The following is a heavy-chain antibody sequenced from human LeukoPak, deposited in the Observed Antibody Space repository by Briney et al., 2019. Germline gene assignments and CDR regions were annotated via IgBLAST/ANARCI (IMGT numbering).Heavy chain of an antibody. D-gene: IGHD6-13*01. J-gene: IGHJ4*02. V-gene: IGHV4-4*07. CDR3: ARMVSAGTHNY. Sequence: SETLSLTCTVSGGSVNSYYWSWIRQPAGKGLEWIGHIYASGSNDYNPSLKSRVTMSLDMAKNQFSLRLTSVTAADTAVYFCARMVSAGTHNYWGQGLLVTVSS. CDR1: GGSVNSYY. CDR2: IYASGSN.